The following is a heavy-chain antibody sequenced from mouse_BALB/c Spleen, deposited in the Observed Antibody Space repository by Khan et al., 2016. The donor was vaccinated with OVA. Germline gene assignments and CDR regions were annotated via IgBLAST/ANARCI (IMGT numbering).Heavy chain of an antibody. Sequence: VQLKESGPGLVKPSQSLSLTCTVTGFSITSDYAWNWIRQFSGNKLEWMGYISYSGNTKYNPSLQRLISITRDTSKNQFVLQLNSVTIEDTATYYCARVYGGYFDYWGQGTTLTVSS. CDR2: ISYSGNT. J-gene: IGHJ2*01. CDR3: ARVYGGYFDY. D-gene: IGHD1-1*01. CDR1: GFSITSDYA. V-gene: IGHV3-2*02.